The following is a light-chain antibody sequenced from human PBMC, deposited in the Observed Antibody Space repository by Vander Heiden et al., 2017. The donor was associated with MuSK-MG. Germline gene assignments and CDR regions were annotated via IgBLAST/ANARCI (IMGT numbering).Light chain of an antibody. CDR3: QQSDSTPGIT. Sequence: DIQMTQSPSSLSASVGDRVTITCRASQSISSYLNWYQQKPGKAPKLLIYAASSLQSGVPSRFSGSGSGTDFTLTISRRQPEDFATYYCQQSDSTPGITFGQGTRLEIK. V-gene: IGKV1-39*01. CDR2: AAS. CDR1: QSISSY. J-gene: IGKJ5*01.